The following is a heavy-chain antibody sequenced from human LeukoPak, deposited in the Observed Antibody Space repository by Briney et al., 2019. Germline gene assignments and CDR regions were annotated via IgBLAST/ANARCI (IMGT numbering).Heavy chain of an antibody. Sequence: PSQTLSLTCTVSGDSISSSTYYWSWIRQPAGMGLEWIGRIYSSGSTNYNTSLKSRVIVSVDTSKNQFSLKLSSVTAADTAVYYCARDRDWLYYFDYWSQGTLVTVSS. CDR3: ARDRDWLYYFDY. J-gene: IGHJ4*02. CDR1: GDSISSSTYY. V-gene: IGHV4-61*02. CDR2: IYSSGST. D-gene: IGHD3-9*01.